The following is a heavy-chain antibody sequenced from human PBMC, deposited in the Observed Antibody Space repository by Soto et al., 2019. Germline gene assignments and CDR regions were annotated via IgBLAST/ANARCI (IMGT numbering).Heavy chain of an antibody. V-gene: IGHV3-74*01. CDR2: IKTAGSST. D-gene: IGHD5-18*01. Sequence: EVQLVESGGGLVQPGGSLRLSCAASGFSFSSYWIHWVRQAPGKGLVWVSRIKTAGSSTDYADSVKGRFTISRDNAKNTLYFQMNSLSAEDTAVYYCAKREGNTYGLFHWGQGTLVTVSS. J-gene: IGHJ4*02. CDR3: AKREGNTYGLFH. CDR1: GFSFSSYW.